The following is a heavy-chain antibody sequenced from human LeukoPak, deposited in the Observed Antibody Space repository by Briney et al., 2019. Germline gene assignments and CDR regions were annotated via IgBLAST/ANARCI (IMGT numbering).Heavy chain of an antibody. CDR1: GYTFTAQY. Sequence: ASVKVSCKASGYTFTAQYMHWVRQAPGQGLEWMGWINPNNGDTKYAQSFLGRVTMTRDTSTTTAYMELSSLKSDDTAVYFCASYPRSIPTPPFDYWGQGTLVTVSS. D-gene: IGHD2-21*01. V-gene: IGHV1-2*02. CDR2: INPNNGDT. CDR3: ASYPRSIPTPPFDY. J-gene: IGHJ4*02.